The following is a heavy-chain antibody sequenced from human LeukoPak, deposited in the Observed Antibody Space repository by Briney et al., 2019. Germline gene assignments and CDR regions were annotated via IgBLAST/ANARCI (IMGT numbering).Heavy chain of an antibody. Sequence: ASVKVSCKASGYTFTSYGISWVRQAPGQGLEWMGWIDAYNGNTNYAQKLQGRVTMTTDTSTSTAYMELRSLRSDDTAVYYCARSYISSSRGTYYYYYMDVCGKGTTVTVSS. CDR1: GYTFTSYG. V-gene: IGHV1-18*01. CDR2: IDAYNGNT. D-gene: IGHD6-6*01. J-gene: IGHJ6*03. CDR3: ARSYISSSRGTYYYYYMDV.